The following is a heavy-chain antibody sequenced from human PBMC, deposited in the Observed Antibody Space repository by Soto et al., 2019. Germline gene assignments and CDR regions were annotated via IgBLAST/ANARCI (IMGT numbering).Heavy chain of an antibody. D-gene: IGHD2-2*01. CDR1: GGTFSSYA. J-gene: IGHJ6*02. V-gene: IGHV1-69*01. CDR2: IIPISGTA. Sequence: QVQLVQSGAEVKKTGSSVKVSCKASGGTFSSYAISWVRQAPGQGLEWMGGIIPISGTANYAQKFQGRVTITADESTSTAYMELSSLRSEDTAVYYCARSQGSSTRVEIYYYYYYVMDVWGQGTTVTVSS. CDR3: ARSQGSSTRVEIYYYYYYVMDV.